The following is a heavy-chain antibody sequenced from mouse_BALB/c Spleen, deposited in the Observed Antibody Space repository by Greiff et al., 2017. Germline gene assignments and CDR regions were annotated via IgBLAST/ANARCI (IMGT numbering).Heavy chain of an antibody. V-gene: IGHV2-9*02. J-gene: IGHJ2*01. CDR3: ARGPDYYGSSSDY. D-gene: IGHD1-1*01. CDR2: IWAGGST. Sequence: VMLVESGPGLVAPSQSLSITCTVSGFSLTSYGVHWVRQPPGKGLEWLGVIWAGGSTNYNSALMSRLSISKDNSKSQVFLKMNSLQTDDTAMYYCARGPDYYGSSSDYWGQGTTLTVSS. CDR1: GFSLTSYG.